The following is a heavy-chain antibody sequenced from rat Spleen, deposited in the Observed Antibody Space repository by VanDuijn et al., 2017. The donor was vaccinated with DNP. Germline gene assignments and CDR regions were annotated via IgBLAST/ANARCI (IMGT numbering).Heavy chain of an antibody. Sequence: EVQLVETGGGLVQPGRSLKVSCVVSGFTFNTYWMYWIRQAPGKGLEWVASINTDGDSAYYLDSVKGRFTVSRDNAENTAYLKMNSLRFDDTATYYCAKDPEYYGFQGYFDYWGQGTLVTVSS. CDR2: INTDGDSA. CDR3: AKDPEYYGFQGYFDY. D-gene: IGHD1-6*01. CDR1: GFTFNTYW. V-gene: IGHV5-58*01. J-gene: IGHJ3*01.